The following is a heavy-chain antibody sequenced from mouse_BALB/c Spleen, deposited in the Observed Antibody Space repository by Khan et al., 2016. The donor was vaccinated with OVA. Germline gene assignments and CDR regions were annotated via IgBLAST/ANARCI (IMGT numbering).Heavy chain of an antibody. Sequence: QIQLVQSGPELKKPGETVKISCKASGYTFTDYSMHWVKQAPGKGLKWMGWINTETGEPTYADDFKGRFAFSLETSASTAYLQINTLKNEDTATCVCAREYYGSSPYWGQGTLVTVSA. J-gene: IGHJ3*01. V-gene: IGHV9-2-1*01. CDR2: INTETGEP. CDR1: GYTFTDYS. CDR3: AREYYGSSPY. D-gene: IGHD1-1*01.